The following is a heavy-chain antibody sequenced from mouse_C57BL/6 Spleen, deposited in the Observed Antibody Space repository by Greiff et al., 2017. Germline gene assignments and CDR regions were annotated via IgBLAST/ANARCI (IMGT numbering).Heavy chain of an antibody. D-gene: IGHD2-4*01. CDR3: ARSTRITDWCFDV. CDR2: INPNYGTT. Sequence: EVQLQQSGPELVKPGASVKLSCKASGYSFTDYNMNWVKQSNGKSLEWIGVINPNYGTTSYNQKFKGKSTLTVDQSSSTAYMQLNSLTSEDAAVYYCARSTRITDWCFDVWGTGTTVTVSA. V-gene: IGHV1-39*01. CDR1: GYSFTDYN. J-gene: IGHJ1*03.